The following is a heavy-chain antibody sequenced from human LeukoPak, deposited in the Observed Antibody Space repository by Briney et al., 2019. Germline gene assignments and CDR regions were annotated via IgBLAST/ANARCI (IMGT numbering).Heavy chain of an antibody. CDR2: IGSSGSAT. Sequence: GGSLRLSCAASGFTFSSYEMNWVRQAPGKGLEWVSYIGSSGSATYYADSVKGRFTISRDNAKNSLYLQMNSLRAEDTAVYYCAGASLTYYDILTGYYDYWGQGALVTVSS. J-gene: IGHJ4*02. D-gene: IGHD3-9*01. V-gene: IGHV3-48*03. CDR1: GFTFSSYE. CDR3: AGASLTYYDILTGYYDY.